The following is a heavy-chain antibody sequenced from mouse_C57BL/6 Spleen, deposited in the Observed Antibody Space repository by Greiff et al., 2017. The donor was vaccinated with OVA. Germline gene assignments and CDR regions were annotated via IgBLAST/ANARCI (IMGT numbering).Heavy chain of an antibody. V-gene: IGHV1-69*01. CDR2: IDPSDSYT. CDR1: GYTFTSYW. CDR3: ARWGNWDAMDY. J-gene: IGHJ4*01. Sequence: QVQLQQPGAELVMPGASVKLSCKASGYTFTSYWMHWVKQRPGHGLEWIGEIDPSDSYTNYNQKVKGKSTLTVDKSSSTAYMQLSSLTSEDSAVYYCARWGNWDAMDYWGQGTSVTVSS. D-gene: IGHD2-1*01.